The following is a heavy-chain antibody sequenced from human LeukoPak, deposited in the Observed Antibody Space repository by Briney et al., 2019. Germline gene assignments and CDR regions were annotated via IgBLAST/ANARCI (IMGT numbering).Heavy chain of an antibody. CDR3: ARDYGGSSPFDY. J-gene: IGHJ4*02. V-gene: IGHV3-48*03. Sequence: QSGGSLRLSCAASGFTFSSYEMHWVRQARGKGLEGVSYISKSSGTTYYADSVKGRFTIHRDNAKNSLCLQMNSLRAEDTAVYYCARDYGGSSPFDYWGQGTLVTVSS. CDR2: ISKSSGTT. CDR1: GFTFSSYE. D-gene: IGHD4-23*01.